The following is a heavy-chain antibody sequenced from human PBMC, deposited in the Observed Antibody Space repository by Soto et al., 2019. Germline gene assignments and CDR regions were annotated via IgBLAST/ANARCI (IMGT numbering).Heavy chain of an antibody. V-gene: IGHV6-1*01. J-gene: IGHJ3*02. CDR3: ARGWAFNI. D-gene: IGHD6-13*01. Sequence: SQTLXLTCAISGDSVSSNSGAWSWIRQSPSRGLEWLGRTYYRSKWYNDYALSVKSRITINPDTSKNQFSLRLNSVTPEDTAVYHWARGWAFNIWGQGTRVTVSS. CDR1: GDSVSSNSGA. CDR2: TYYRSKWYN.